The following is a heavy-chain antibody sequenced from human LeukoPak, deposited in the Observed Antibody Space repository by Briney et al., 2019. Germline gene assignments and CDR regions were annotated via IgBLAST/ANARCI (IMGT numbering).Heavy chain of an antibody. CDR1: GFTFSSYG. CDR3: AKLPYSGSYYLNY. CDR2: IRHDGSNK. D-gene: IGHD1-26*01. J-gene: IGHJ4*02. V-gene: IGHV3-30*02. Sequence: GGSLRLSCAASGFTFSSYGMHWVRQAPGKGLEWVAFIRHDGSNKYYADSVKGRFTISRDNSKNTLYLQMNSLRAEDTAVYYCAKLPYSGSYYLNYWGQGTLVTVSS.